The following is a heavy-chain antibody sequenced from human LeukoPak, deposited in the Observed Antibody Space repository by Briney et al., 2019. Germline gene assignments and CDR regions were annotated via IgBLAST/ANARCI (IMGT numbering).Heavy chain of an antibody. V-gene: IGHV1-2*02. CDR1: GYTFTVYY. Sequence: ASVTVSFTASGYTFTVYYMHWVRQAPGQGLEWMGWINPNSGGTNYAQKFQGRVTMTRDTSISTAYMELSRLRSDDTAVYYCARDRGAAAGTLSYYYYYMDVWGKGTTVTVSS. J-gene: IGHJ6*03. CDR2: INPNSGGT. D-gene: IGHD6-13*01. CDR3: ARDRGAAAGTLSYYYYYMDV.